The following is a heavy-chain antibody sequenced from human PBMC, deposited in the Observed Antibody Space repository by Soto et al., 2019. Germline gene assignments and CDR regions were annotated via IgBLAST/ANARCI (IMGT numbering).Heavy chain of an antibody. Sequence: QVQLQQWGAGLLKPSETLSLTCAVYGGSFSGYYWSWIRQPPGKGLEWIGEINHSGSTNYNPSLKRRATISVDTSQTQFSVKLRSVTAADTAVYYCARGASGYYDSSGYYSPYYFDYWGQGTLVTVSS. CDR3: ARGASGYYDSSGYYSPYYFDY. CDR1: GGSFSGYY. CDR2: INHSGST. D-gene: IGHD3-22*01. V-gene: IGHV4-34*01. J-gene: IGHJ4*02.